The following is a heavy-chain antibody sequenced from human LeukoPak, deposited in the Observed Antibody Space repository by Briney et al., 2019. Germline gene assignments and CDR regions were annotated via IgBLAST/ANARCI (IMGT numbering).Heavy chain of an antibody. V-gene: IGHV1-8*01. CDR1: GYTFTSYD. Sequence: ASVKVSCKASGYTFTSYDINWVRQATGQGLEWMGWMNPNSGNTGYAQKFQGRVTMTRNTSISTAYMELSSLRSEDTAVYYCARVPPAARRGYNWFDPWGQGTLVTVSS. CDR2: MNPNSGNT. J-gene: IGHJ5*02. CDR3: ARVPPAARRGYNWFDP. D-gene: IGHD6-6*01.